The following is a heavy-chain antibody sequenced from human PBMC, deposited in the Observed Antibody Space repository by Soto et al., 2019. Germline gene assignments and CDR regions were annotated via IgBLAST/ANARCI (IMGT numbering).Heavy chain of an antibody. J-gene: IGHJ5*02. CDR1: GGTFSNFT. D-gene: IGHD6-13*01. Sequence: SVKVSCKASGGTFSNFTISWVLQAPGQGLEWMGGIIPIFGTTNYAQKFRGRITITADESTSTAYMELSSLISEDTAVYYCAKGEGRSWYFWLDPWGQGTLVTVSS. CDR3: AKGEGRSWYFWLDP. V-gene: IGHV1-69*13. CDR2: IIPIFGTT.